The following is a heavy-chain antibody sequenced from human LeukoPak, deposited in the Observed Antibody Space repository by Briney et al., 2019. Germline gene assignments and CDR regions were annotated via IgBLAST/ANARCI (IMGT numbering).Heavy chain of an antibody. CDR2: INHSGST. J-gene: IGHJ4*02. CDR1: GGSFSGYY. V-gene: IGHV4-34*01. D-gene: IGHD1-26*01. Sequence: MSSETLSLTCAVYGGSFSGYYWSWIRQPPGKGLEWIGEINHSGSTNYNPSLKSRVTISVDTSKNQFSLKLSSVTAADTAVYYCARLVGAGSYYFPRGRYFDYWGQGTLVTVSS. CDR3: ARLVGAGSYYFPRGRYFDY.